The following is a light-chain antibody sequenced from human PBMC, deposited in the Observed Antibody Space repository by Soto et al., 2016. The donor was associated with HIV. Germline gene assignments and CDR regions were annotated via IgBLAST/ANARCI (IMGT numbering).Light chain of an antibody. V-gene: IGKV1-27*01. J-gene: IGKJ4*01. Sequence: DIQMTQSPSSLSASVGDRVTITCRASQGIGAYLAWYQQRPGKVPKLLIYAASTLPSGVPSRFSGSGSGTDFTLTISSLQPEDVATYYCQKXNSAPLTFGGGTKVEIK. CDR1: QGIGAY. CDR2: AAS. CDR3: QKXNSAPLT.